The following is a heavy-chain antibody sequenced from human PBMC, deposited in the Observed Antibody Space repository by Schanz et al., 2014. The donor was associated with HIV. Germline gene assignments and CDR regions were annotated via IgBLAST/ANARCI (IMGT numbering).Heavy chain of an antibody. CDR2: MNPSTGNS. D-gene: IGHD1-20*01. CDR1: GYTFINYD. CDR3: AREGGQYKHYGMDV. Sequence: QVQVVQSGAEVKKPGASVKVSCKASGYTFINYDIHWVRQASGLGLEWMGWMNPSTGNSGYAQMFQVRVTMTRDTSTSTVYMELSSLRSEDTAVYYCAREGGQYKHYGMDVWGQGTTVTVSS. V-gene: IGHV1-8*01. J-gene: IGHJ6*02.